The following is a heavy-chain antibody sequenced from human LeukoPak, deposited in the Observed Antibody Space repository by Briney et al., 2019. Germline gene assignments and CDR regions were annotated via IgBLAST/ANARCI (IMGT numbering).Heavy chain of an antibody. CDR3: AKRGTTFYYVSGSFYYIDV. Sequence: PGGSLRLSCAASGFTFSSYGMHWVRQAPGKGLEWVAVIWYDGSNKYYADSVKGRFTISRDNSKNTLYLQMNSLRAEDTAVYYCAKRGTTFYYVSGSFYYIDVWGKGTTATVSS. V-gene: IGHV3-33*06. CDR2: IWYDGSNK. CDR1: GFTFSSYG. D-gene: IGHD3-10*01. J-gene: IGHJ6*03.